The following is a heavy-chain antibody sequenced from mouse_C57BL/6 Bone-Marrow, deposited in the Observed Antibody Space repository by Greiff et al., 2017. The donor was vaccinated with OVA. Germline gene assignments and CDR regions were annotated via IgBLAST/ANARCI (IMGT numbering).Heavy chain of an antibody. V-gene: IGHV3-6*01. Sequence: EVKLMESGPGLVKPSQSLSLTCSVTGYSITSGYYWNWIRQFPGNKLEWMGYISYDGSNNYNPSLKNRISITRDTSKNQFFLKLNSVTTEDTATYYCARDRVYYSNGLYAMDYWGQGTSVTVSS. CDR1: GYSITSGYY. CDR3: ARDRVYYSNGLYAMDY. D-gene: IGHD2-5*01. CDR2: ISYDGSN. J-gene: IGHJ4*01.